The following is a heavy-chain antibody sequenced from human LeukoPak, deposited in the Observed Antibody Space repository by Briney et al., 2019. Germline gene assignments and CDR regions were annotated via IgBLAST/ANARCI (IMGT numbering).Heavy chain of an antibody. J-gene: IGHJ6*03. Sequence: SETLSLTCTVSGDSINNYYWSWIRQPPGKGLEWMGNIYYSGNTYYNPSLKSRVTISVDTSKNQFSLRLSSVTAADTAVYYCARVTGGNWNYYYYYMDVWGKGTTVTVSS. D-gene: IGHD1-1*01. V-gene: IGHV4-59*12. CDR1: GDSINNYY. CDR2: IYYSGNT. CDR3: ARVTGGNWNYYYYYMDV.